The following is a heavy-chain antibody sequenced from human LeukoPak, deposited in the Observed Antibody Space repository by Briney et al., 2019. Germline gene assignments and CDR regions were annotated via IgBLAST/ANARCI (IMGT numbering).Heavy chain of an antibody. CDR1: GYTLTELS. J-gene: IGHJ4*02. CDR3: ARDGIRFGELLSY. V-gene: IGHV1-2*02. CDR2: INPNSGGT. Sequence: GASVKVSCKVSGYTLTELSMHWVRQAPGQGLEWMGWINPNSGGTNYAQKFQGRVTMTRDTSISTAYMELSRLRSDDTAVYYCARDGIRFGELLSYWGQGTLVTVSS. D-gene: IGHD3-10*01.